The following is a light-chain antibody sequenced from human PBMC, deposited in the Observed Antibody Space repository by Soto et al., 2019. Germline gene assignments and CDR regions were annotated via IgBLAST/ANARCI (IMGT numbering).Light chain of an antibody. CDR1: QSVGGTF. J-gene: IGKJ1*01. V-gene: IGKV3-20*01. CDR3: QQYGGSPRT. Sequence: EIVLTQSPGTLSLSPGEGATLSCRASQSVGGTFLAWYQQKGGQAPRLLIHGASNRATGIPDGFSGSGSGTDFTLTISRLEPEDFAVYYCQQYGGSPRTFGQGTKVDIK. CDR2: GAS.